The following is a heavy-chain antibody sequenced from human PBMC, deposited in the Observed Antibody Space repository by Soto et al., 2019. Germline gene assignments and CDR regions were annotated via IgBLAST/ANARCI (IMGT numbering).Heavy chain of an antibody. J-gene: IGHJ6*02. V-gene: IGHV3-53*01. CDR2: IYYNGTT. CDR1: GLTVGDNY. Sequence: VPLVESGGGLIQTGGSLRLSCAASGLTVGDNYMSWVRQAPGMRLEWVSAIYYNGTTYYADSVQGRFTSSRDTSKNTLSLQMDSLRVEDTAVYYCVRPLSSGRNYGKDVWGQGNTVTVSS. CDR3: VRPLSSGRNYGKDV. D-gene: IGHD6-6*01.